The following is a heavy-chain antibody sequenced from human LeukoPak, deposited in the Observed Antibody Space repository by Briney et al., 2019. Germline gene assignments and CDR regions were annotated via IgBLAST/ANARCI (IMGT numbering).Heavy chain of an antibody. J-gene: IGHJ5*02. CDR3: ARDGRSDSGRWFDP. V-gene: IGHV3-30*04. CDR1: GFTFSSYA. CDR2: ISYDGSNK. Sequence: GRSLRLSCAASGFTFSSYALHWVRQAPGKGLEWVALISYDGSNKYYADSVKGRFTISRDNSKNTLYLQMNSLRAEDAAVYYCARDGRSDSGRWFDPWGQGTLVTVSS. D-gene: IGHD4-17*01.